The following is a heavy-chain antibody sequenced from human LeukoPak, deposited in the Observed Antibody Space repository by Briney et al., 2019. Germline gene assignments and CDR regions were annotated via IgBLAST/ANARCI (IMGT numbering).Heavy chain of an antibody. D-gene: IGHD1-1*01. Sequence: GGSLRLSCAASGFTFDDYAMHWVRQAPGKGLEWVSLISWDGGSTYYADSVKGRFTIPRDNSKNSLYLQMNSLRAEDTALYYCAKDAQGDGTTYFDYWGQGTLVTVSS. V-gene: IGHV3-43D*03. CDR2: ISWDGGST. CDR3: AKDAQGDGTTYFDY. J-gene: IGHJ4*02. CDR1: GFTFDDYA.